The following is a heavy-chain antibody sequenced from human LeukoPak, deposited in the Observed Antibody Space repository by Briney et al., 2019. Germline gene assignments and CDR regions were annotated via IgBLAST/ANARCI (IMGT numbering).Heavy chain of an antibody. CDR3: AKSGYTYGYDYFDY. J-gene: IGHJ4*02. V-gene: IGHV3-43*02. D-gene: IGHD5-18*01. CDR1: GFTFDDYA. Sequence: GGSLRLSCAAPGFTFDDYAMHWVRQAPGKGLEWVCLISGDGDSTYYADSVKGRFTISRDNSKNSLYLQMNSLRTEDAALYYCAKSGYTYGYDYFDYWGQGTLVTVSS. CDR2: ISGDGDST.